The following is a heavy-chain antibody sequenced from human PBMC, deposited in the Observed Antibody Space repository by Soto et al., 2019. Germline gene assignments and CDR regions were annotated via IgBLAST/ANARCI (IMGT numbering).Heavy chain of an antibody. Sequence: GGSLRLSCAASGFTFSTYGMHWVRQAPGKGLEWVAVIAYDGGNRYYADSVKGRFTISRDNPKNTRYLQMNSLRTEDTAVYHCAKVTGYCTGSSISGDCRYCSGMDVWGQGTTVTVSS. V-gene: IGHV3-30*18. CDR2: IAYDGGNR. CDR1: GFTFSTYG. J-gene: IGHJ6*02. D-gene: IGHD2-21*01. CDR3: AKVTGYCTGSSISGDCRYCSGMDV.